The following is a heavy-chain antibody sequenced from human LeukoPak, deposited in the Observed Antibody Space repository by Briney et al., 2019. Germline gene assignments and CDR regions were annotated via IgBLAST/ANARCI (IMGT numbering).Heavy chain of an antibody. Sequence: SETLSLTCTVSGGSISIYYWTWIRQPAGKGLEWIGRIYTSGSTNYNPSLKSRVTMSVDTSKSQFSLKLSSVTAADTAVYYCAAVDQKSSGWDFDYWGQGTLVTVSS. D-gene: IGHD6-19*01. V-gene: IGHV4-4*07. J-gene: IGHJ4*02. CDR1: GGSISIYY. CDR3: AAVDQKSSGWDFDY. CDR2: IYTSGST.